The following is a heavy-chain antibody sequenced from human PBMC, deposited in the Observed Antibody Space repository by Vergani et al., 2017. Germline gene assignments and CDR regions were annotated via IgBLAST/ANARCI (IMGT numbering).Heavy chain of an antibody. CDR1: GFTFDDYT. V-gene: IGHV3-43*01. J-gene: IGHJ6*03. CDR3: ARASENYDFWSGLRPPDYMDV. CDR2: ISWDGGST. D-gene: IGHD3-3*01. Sequence: EVQLVESGGVVVQPGGSLRLSCAASGFTFDDYTMHWVRQAPGKGLEWVSLISWDGGSTYYADSVKGRFTISRDNSKNSLYLQMNSLRAEDTAVYYCARASENYDFWSGLRPPDYMDVWGKGTTVTVSS.